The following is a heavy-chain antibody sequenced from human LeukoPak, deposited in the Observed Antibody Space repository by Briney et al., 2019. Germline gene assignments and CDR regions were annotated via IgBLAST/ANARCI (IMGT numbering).Heavy chain of an antibody. CDR3: ARRVIATGYYFDC. V-gene: IGHV4-38-2*01. J-gene: IGHJ4*02. CDR1: GYSISSGYY. Sequence: PSETLSLTCAVSGYSISSGYYWGWTRQPPGKGLEWIGSIYHSGSTYYNPSLKSRVTISVDTSKNQFSLKLSSVTAADTAVYYCARRVIATGYYFDCWGQGTLVTVSS. CDR2: IYHSGST. D-gene: IGHD6-13*01.